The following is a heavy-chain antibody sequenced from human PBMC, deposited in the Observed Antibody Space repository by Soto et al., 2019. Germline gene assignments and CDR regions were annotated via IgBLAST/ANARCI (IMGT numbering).Heavy chain of an antibody. CDR1: GFTFNDYY. V-gene: IGHV3-11*01. Sequence: SLRLSCAASGFTFNDYYMSWIRQAPGKGLEWVSYISSTGTTIFYAVSVKGRFTISRDNAKNSLYLQMNSLRADDTAAYYCARAPYSSGSGVFDFWGQGALVTVSS. D-gene: IGHD3-10*01. J-gene: IGHJ4*02. CDR2: ISSTGTTI. CDR3: ARAPYSSGSGVFDF.